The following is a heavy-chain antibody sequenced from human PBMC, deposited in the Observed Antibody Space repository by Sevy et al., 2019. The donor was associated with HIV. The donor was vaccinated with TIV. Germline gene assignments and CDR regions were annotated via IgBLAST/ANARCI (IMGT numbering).Heavy chain of an antibody. Sequence: GESLKISCKGSGYSFTSYWIGWVRQMPGKGLEWMGIIYPGDSDTRYSPSFQGQVTISADKSISTAYLQWSSLKASDTAMYYWARRCGYCSGGSCYSLCAFDIWGQGTMVIVSS. CDR1: GYSFTSYW. CDR2: IYPGDSDT. V-gene: IGHV5-51*01. CDR3: ARRCGYCSGGSCYSLCAFDI. D-gene: IGHD2-15*01. J-gene: IGHJ3*02.